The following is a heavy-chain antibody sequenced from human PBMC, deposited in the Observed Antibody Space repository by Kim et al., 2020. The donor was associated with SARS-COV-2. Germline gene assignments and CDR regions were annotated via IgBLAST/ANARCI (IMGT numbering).Heavy chain of an antibody. V-gene: IGHV4-30-4*05. CDR3: ARRYDYINYRWFDP. D-gene: IGHD4-4*01. Sequence: YIPSLKRRLTISLATSKNQFARMLSSVTAADTALYYCARRYDYINYRWFDPWGQGILVTVSA. J-gene: IGHJ5*02.